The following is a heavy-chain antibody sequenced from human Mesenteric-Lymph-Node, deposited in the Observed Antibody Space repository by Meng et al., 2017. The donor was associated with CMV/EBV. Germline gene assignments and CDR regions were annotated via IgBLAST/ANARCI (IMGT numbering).Heavy chain of an antibody. Sequence: GSLRLSCITSGFAFSTYWMHWVRQGPAKGLEWVSNITPDGTTMYADSVKGRFTTSRDNAKNTLYLEIGSLRAEDSGIYFCARDGDGTVPLDHWGRGTLVTVSS. CDR2: ITPDGTT. V-gene: IGHV3-74*03. J-gene: IGHJ4*02. D-gene: IGHD3-10*02. CDR1: GFAFSTYW. CDR3: ARDGDGTVPLDH.